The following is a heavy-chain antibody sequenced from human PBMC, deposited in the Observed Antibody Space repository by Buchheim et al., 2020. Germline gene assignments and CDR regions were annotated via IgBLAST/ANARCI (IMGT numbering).Heavy chain of an antibody. V-gene: IGHV4-34*01. Sequence: QVQLQQWGAGLLKPSETLSLTCAVYGGSFSGYYWSWIRQPPGKGLEWIGEINQSGSTNYNPSLKSRVTITVDTYKNQFSMKLSSVTAADTAVYYCARGEDEAARYFDLWGRGTL. J-gene: IGHJ2*01. D-gene: IGHD6-6*01. CDR2: INQSGST. CDR1: GGSFSGYY. CDR3: ARGEDEAARYFDL.